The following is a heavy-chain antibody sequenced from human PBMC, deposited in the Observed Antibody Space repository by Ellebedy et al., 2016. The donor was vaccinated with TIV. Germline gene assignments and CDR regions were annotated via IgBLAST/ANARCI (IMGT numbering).Heavy chain of an antibody. D-gene: IGHD3-16*01. CDR1: GGSISSGGYY. J-gene: IGHJ6*02. CDR2: IYYSGST. CDR3: ARLPYIHYGMDV. Sequence: MPSETLSPTCTVSGGSISSGGYYWSWIRQHPGKGLEWIGYIYYSGSTYYNPSLKSLVTISVDTSKNQFSLKLSSVTAADTAVYYCARLPYIHYGMDVWGQGTMVTVSS. V-gene: IGHV4-31*01.